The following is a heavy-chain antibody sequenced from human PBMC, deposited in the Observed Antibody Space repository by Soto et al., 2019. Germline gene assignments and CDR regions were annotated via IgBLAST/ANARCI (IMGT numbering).Heavy chain of an antibody. D-gene: IGHD3-10*01. CDR1: GFTFGDYA. Sequence: GSLRLSCTASGFTFGDYAMSWFRQAPGKGLEWVGFIRSKAYGGTTEYAASVKGRFTISRDDSKSIAYLQMNSLETEDTAVYYCTRDSDGPYYYYYGMDVWGQGTTVTVSS. J-gene: IGHJ6*02. V-gene: IGHV3-49*03. CDR2: IRSKAYGGTT. CDR3: TRDSDGPYYYYYGMDV.